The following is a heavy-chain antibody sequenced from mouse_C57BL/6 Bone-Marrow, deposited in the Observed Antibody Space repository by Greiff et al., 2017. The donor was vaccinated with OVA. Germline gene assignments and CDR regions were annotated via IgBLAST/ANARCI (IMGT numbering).Heavy chain of an antibody. CDR1: GFTFSSYG. J-gene: IGHJ4*01. D-gene: IGHD2-2*01. CDR2: ISSGGSYT. CDR3: ARRGVTTEGYAMDY. V-gene: IGHV5-6*02. Sequence: EVKLVESGGDLVKPGGSLKLSCAASGFTFSSYGMSWVRQTPDKRLEWVATISSGGSYTYYPDSVKGRFTISRVNAKNTLYLQMSSLKSEDTAMYYCARRGVTTEGYAMDYWGQGTSVTVSS.